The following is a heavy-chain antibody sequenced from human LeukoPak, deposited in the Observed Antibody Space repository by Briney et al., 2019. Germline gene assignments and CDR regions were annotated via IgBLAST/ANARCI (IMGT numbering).Heavy chain of an antibody. CDR2: INPNTGGT. CDR3: ARGVASAGAKCFDQ. V-gene: IGHV1-2*02. CDR1: GYTFTGYY. Sequence: GASVKVSCKASGYTFTGYYIHWVRQAPGQGLEWMGWINPNTGGTDYAQKFQGRVTMTRDTSISTVYMELSRLTSDDTAVYYCARGVASAGAKCFDQWGQGTLVTVSS. J-gene: IGHJ4*02. D-gene: IGHD6-13*01.